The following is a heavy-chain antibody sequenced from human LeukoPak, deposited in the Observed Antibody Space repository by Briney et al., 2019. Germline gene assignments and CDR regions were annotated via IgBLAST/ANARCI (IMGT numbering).Heavy chain of an antibody. CDR1: GYTFTSYG. CDR3: ARDLYYDSSGYYYNFCFDY. V-gene: IGHV1-18*01. CDR2: ISAYNGNT. D-gene: IGHD3-22*01. J-gene: IGHJ4*02. Sequence: ASVKVSCKASGYTFTSYGISWVRQAPGQGLEWMGWISAYNGNTNYAQKLQGRVTMTTDTSTSTAYMELRSLRSDDTAVYYCARDLYYDSSGYYYNFCFDYWGQGTLVTVSS.